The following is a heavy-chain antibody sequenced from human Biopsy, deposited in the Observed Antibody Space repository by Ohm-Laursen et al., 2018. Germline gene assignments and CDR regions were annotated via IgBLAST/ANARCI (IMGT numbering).Heavy chain of an antibody. Sequence: GSLRLSCAASGVTLSGNSMNWVRQAPGKGLERVSYSSASSSYIYYADSEKGRFTGSKENANNSLYLHMNSLRADDTAVYYCAAEVVPAGIWGHWLDPWGQGTLVTVSS. CDR3: AAEVVPAGIWGHWLDP. CDR1: GVTLSGNS. V-gene: IGHV3-21*01. CDR2: SSASSSYI. D-gene: IGHD2-2*01. J-gene: IGHJ5*02.